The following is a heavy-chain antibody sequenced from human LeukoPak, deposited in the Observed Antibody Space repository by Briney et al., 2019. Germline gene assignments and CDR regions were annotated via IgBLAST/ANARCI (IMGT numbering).Heavy chain of an antibody. D-gene: IGHD6-6*01. J-gene: IGHJ4*02. CDR2: IYYSGST. CDR1: GGSISSYY. Sequence: SETLSLTCTVSGGSISSYYWSWIRQPPGKGLEWIGYIYYSGSTNYNPSLKSRVTISVDTSKNQFSLKLSSVTAADTAVYYCARLKYSSSYYFDYWGQGTLVTVSS. CDR3: ARLKYSSSYYFDY. V-gene: IGHV4-59*01.